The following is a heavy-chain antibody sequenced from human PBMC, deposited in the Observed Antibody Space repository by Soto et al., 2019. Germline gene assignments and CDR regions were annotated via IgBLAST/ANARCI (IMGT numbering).Heavy chain of an antibody. CDR3: ARDLRGDYVWGSYRYFGGY. J-gene: IGHJ4*02. CDR1: GFTFSDYY. Sequence: GGSLRLSCAASGFTFSDYYMSWSLQAPWKGLEWVSYISSSGSTIYYADSVKGRFTISRDNAKNSLYLQMNSLRAEDTAVYYCARDLRGDYVWGSYRYFGGYWGQGTLVTVSS. V-gene: IGHV3-11*01. CDR2: ISSSGSTI. D-gene: IGHD3-16*02.